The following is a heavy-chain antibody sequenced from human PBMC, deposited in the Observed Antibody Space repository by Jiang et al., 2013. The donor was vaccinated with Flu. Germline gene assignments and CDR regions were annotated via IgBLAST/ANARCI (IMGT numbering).Heavy chain of an antibody. D-gene: IGHD6-13*01. Sequence: IGWVRQMPGKGLEWMGIIYPGDSDTRYSPSFQGQVTISADKSISTAYLQWSSLKASDTAMYYCARPRYSSSWSSDYWGQGTLVTVSS. V-gene: IGHV5-51*01. CDR2: IYPGDSDT. J-gene: IGHJ4*02. CDR3: ARPRYSSSWSSDY.